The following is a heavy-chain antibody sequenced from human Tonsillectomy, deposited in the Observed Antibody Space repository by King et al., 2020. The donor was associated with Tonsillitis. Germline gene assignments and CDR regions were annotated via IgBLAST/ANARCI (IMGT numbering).Heavy chain of an antibody. CDR3: ARDGPPTLTTLHYYCYLDV. CDR1: GYTFTDYF. V-gene: IGHV1-2*02. Sequence: QLVQSGAEVKKPGASVKVSCKASGYTFTDYFMHWVRQAPGQGLEWMGWINPNSGGTNFAQNFQGRVTMTTDTSISTAYMELSRLRSDDTAVYYWARDGPPTLTTLHYYCYLDVWGKGTTVTVSS. J-gene: IGHJ6*03. D-gene: IGHD4-11*01. CDR2: INPNSGGT.